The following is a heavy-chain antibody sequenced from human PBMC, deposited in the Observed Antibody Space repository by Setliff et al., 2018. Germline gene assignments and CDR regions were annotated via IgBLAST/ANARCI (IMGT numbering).Heavy chain of an antibody. CDR3: AKERTMAVSSSPDY. CDR2: IRFDGSNK. Sequence: PGGSLRLSCAASGFHFNSYGMHWVRQAPGKGLEWVAFIRFDGSNKNYEDSVKGRFTISRDNSKNTLYLQMNNLRGDDTAVYYCAKERTMAVSSSPDYWGQGVLVTVSS. J-gene: IGHJ4*02. V-gene: IGHV3-30*02. CDR1: GFHFNSYG. D-gene: IGHD6-19*01.